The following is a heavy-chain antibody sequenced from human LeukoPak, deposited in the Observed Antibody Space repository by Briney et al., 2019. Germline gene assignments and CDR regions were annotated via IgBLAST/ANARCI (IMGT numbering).Heavy chain of an antibody. CDR2: ISAYNGKT. J-gene: IGHJ5*02. Sequence: GASVKVSCKASGYTFTSYGISWVRQAPGQGLEWMGWISAYNGKTNYAQKLQGRVTMTTDTSTSTAYMELRSLRSDDTAVYYCARGYCSSTSCLVRFLEWSSPFDPWGQGTLVTVSS. D-gene: IGHD2-2*01. V-gene: IGHV1-18*01. CDR3: ARGYCSSTSCLVRFLEWSSPFDP. CDR1: GYTFTSYG.